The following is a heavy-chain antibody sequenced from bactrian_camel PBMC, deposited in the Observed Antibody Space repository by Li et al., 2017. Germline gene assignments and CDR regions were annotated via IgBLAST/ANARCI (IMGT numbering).Heavy chain of an antibody. CDR2: LGYGGRIA. J-gene: IGHJ4*01. Sequence: HVQLVESGGGLVQPGGSLRLSCAASGFAFSNYWVFWVRQAPGKGLEWVSGLGYGGRIAYYADSVKGRFTISRDNAQNTAYLQLDSLKTDDTAMYYCAQGWYLSVSQYKYWGQGTQVTVS. CDR1: GFAFSNYW. CDR3: AQGWYLSVSQYKY. V-gene: IGHV3S1*01. D-gene: IGHD6*01.